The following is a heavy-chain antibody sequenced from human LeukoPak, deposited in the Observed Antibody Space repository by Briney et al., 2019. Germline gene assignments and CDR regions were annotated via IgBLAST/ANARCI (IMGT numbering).Heavy chain of an antibody. CDR3: ASDSGGYLPY. Sequence: GASVKVSCKASGGTFSSYAISWVRQAPGQGLEWMGGIIPIFGTANCAQKFQGRVTITADESTSTAYMELSSLRSEDTAVYYCASDSGGYLPYWGQGTLVTVSS. CDR1: GGTFSSYA. D-gene: IGHD5-12*01. CDR2: IIPIFGTA. J-gene: IGHJ4*02. V-gene: IGHV1-69*13.